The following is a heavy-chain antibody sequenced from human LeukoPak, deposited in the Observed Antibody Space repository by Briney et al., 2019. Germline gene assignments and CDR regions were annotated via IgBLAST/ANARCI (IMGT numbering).Heavy chain of an antibody. Sequence: GGSLRLSRAASGFSFSSNAMSWVRQAPGKGLEWVSTIGGSGVTTYYADSVKGRFTISRDNSKNTLHLQMNSLRAEDTAVYYCGKQLAAGGTHYWGQGTLVTVSS. V-gene: IGHV3-23*01. J-gene: IGHJ4*02. CDR1: GFSFSSNA. CDR3: GKQLAAGGTHY. D-gene: IGHD6-13*01. CDR2: IGGSGVTT.